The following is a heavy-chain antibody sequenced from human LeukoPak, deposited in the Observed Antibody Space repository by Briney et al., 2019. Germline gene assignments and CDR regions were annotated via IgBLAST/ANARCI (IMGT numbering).Heavy chain of an antibody. CDR2: IKQDGSDK. CDR1: GFTFSSYW. Sequence: QPGGSLRLSCAASGFTFSSYWMTWVRQAPGKGLEWVANIKQDGSDKHYVDSVKGRFTISRDNAKNSLFLQMDSLRDEDTAVYYCARERVCRSNSCYSTFDSWGQGTLVTVSS. J-gene: IGHJ4*02. D-gene: IGHD2-2*02. CDR3: ARERVCRSNSCYSTFDS. V-gene: IGHV3-7*04.